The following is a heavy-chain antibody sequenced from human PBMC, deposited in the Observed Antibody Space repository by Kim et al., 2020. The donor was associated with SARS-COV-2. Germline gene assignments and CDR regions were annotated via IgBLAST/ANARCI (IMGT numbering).Heavy chain of an antibody. CDR3: ARAAGRSYDILTGYPPSRGGYYYGMDV. J-gene: IGHJ6*02. V-gene: IGHV4-59*01. CDR1: GGSISSYY. CDR2: IYYSGST. D-gene: IGHD3-9*01. Sequence: SETLSLTCTVSGGSISSYYWSWIRQPPGKGLEWIGYIYYSGSTNYNPSLKSRVTISVDTSKNQFSLKLSSVTAADTAVYYCARAAGRSYDILTGYPPSRGGYYYGMDVWGQGTTVTVSS.